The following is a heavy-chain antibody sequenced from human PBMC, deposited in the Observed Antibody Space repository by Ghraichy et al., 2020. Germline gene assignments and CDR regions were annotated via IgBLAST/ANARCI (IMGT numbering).Heavy chain of an antibody. Sequence: GGSLRLSCEASGFTFSDHYMDWVRQAPGKGLEWVGLIKNKVNSYTTEYSASVKGRFTISRDNSKDSLYLQMNSLKIEDTAVYYCAKASGGWFDHWGQGTLVIVS. V-gene: IGHV3-72*01. J-gene: IGHJ5*02. CDR1: GFTFSDHY. CDR2: IKNKVNSYTT. CDR3: AKASGGWFDH. D-gene: IGHD2-15*01.